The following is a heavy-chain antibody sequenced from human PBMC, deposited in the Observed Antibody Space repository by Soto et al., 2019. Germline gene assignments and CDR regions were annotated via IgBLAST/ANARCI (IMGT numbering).Heavy chain of an antibody. CDR3: ATVNYYDSSGYYFFAFDI. Sequence: GASVKVSCKASGYTFTSYAMHWVRQAPGQRLEWMGWINAGNGNTKYSQKFQGRVTITRDTSATTAYMELSSLRPEDTAVYYCATVNYYDSSGYYFFAFDIWGQGTMVTVSS. CDR1: GYTFTSYA. CDR2: INAGNGNT. V-gene: IGHV1-3*01. D-gene: IGHD3-22*01. J-gene: IGHJ3*02.